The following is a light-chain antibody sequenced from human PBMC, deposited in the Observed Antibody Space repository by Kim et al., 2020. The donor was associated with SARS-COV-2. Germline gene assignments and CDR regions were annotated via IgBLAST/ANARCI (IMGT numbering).Light chain of an antibody. Sequence: ESPCKTASITCSGDKLGDKYACWYQQRPGQSPVLVIYQDSKRPSGLPERFSGSNSGNTATLTISGTQAMDEADYYCQAWDSSTVVFGTGTKVTVL. CDR1: KLGDKY. CDR3: QAWDSSTVV. J-gene: IGLJ1*01. V-gene: IGLV3-1*01. CDR2: QDS.